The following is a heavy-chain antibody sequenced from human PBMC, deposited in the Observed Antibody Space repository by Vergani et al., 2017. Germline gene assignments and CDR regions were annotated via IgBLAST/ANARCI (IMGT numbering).Heavy chain of an antibody. J-gene: IGHJ4*02. Sequence: QVKLQESGPGLVKPSETLSLTCTVSGASVNSYYWSWIRQPPGKGLGWMGYVSFRRDTLYDPSVKGRMTISLNTSSNQFSLYLNSVTAADTAVYYCARARIYYGAGSPEYWGQGTLVTVSS. CDR1: GASVNSYY. CDR2: VSFRRDT. CDR3: ARARIYYGAGSPEY. V-gene: IGHV4-59*02. D-gene: IGHD3-10*01.